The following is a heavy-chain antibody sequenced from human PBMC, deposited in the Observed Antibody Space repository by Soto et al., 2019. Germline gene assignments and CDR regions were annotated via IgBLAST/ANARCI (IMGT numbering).Heavy chain of an antibody. D-gene: IGHD6-6*01. CDR2: VVYTGRA. CDR1: GGSQGSYY. V-gene: IGHV4-59*12. CDR3: ARGYSSSPLGY. J-gene: IGHJ4*02. Sequence: SETLSLTCTLSGGSQGSYYWSWIRQPPGKGLEWFGYVVYTGRANYNASPKSRVSISLDTSSYQFSLKLDSVTAADTAVYYCARGYSSSPLGYWGQGTLVTVSS.